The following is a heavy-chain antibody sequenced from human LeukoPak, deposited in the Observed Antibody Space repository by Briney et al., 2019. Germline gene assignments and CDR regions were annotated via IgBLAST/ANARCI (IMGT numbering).Heavy chain of an antibody. CDR1: GYTFTSYA. D-gene: IGHD2-15*01. CDR2: IRTSTGSP. Sequence: GASVKVSCKASGYTFTSYAINWVRQAPGQGLEHMGWIRTSTGSPTYAQGFTGRFVFSLDTSVNTAYLQISSLKAEDTAVYYCARDLDSAAFDIWGQGTMITVSS. V-gene: IGHV7-4-1*02. J-gene: IGHJ3*02. CDR3: ARDLDSAAFDI.